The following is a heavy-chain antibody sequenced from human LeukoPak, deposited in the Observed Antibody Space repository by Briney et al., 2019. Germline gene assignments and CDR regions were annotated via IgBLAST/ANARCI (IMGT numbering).Heavy chain of an antibody. J-gene: IGHJ4*02. D-gene: IGHD2-15*01. CDR3: AREVACSGGSCYSRFFDY. CDR1: GFTFSDYV. Sequence: GGSLRLSCAASGFTFSDYVMHWVRQAPGKGLVWVSRINSDGSSTNYADSVKGRFTISRDNAKNTLYLQMNSLRAEDTAVYYCAREVACSGGSCYSRFFDYWGQGTLVTVSS. V-gene: IGHV3-74*01. CDR2: INSDGSST.